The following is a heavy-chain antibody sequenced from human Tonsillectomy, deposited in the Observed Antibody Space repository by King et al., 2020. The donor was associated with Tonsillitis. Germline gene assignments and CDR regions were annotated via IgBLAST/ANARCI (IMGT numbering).Heavy chain of an antibody. Sequence: VQLVESGGGLVQPGGSLRLSCAASGFTFNSYLMSWVRQAPGKGLEWVANINQDGSEKDYVVTVKGRFTISRDNAKNSLYLQMNSLRAEDTAVYYCARGPYYYDSSGYYSLDYWGQGTLVTVSS. CDR3: ARGPYYYDSSGYYSLDY. CDR2: INQDGSEK. D-gene: IGHD3-22*01. V-gene: IGHV3-7*03. CDR1: GFTFNSYL. J-gene: IGHJ4*02.